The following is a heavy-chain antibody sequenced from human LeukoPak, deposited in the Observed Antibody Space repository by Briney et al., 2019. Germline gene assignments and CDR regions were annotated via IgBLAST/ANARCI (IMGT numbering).Heavy chain of an antibody. CDR1: GGSFSGYY. D-gene: IGHD2-8*01. CDR3: CRLTYYYYGMDV. Sequence: SETLSLTCAVYGGSFSGYYWSWIRQPPGKGLEWIGEINHSGSTNYNPSLKSRVTISVDTSKNQFSLKLSSVTAADTAVYYCCRLTYYYYGMDVWGQGTTVTVSS. V-gene: IGHV4-34*01. CDR2: INHSGST. J-gene: IGHJ6*02.